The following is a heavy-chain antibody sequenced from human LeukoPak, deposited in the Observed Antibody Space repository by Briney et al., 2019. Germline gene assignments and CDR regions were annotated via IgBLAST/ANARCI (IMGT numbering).Heavy chain of an antibody. CDR2: IYYSGST. CDR3: ARDTATVFYYYMDV. CDR1: SGSISSYY. Sequence: PSETLSLTCTVSSGSISSYYWSWIRQPPGKGLEWIGYIYYSGSTNYNPSLKSRVTISVDTSKNQFSLKLCSVSASDTAVYYCARDTATVFYYYMDVWGKGTTVTVSS. V-gene: IGHV4-59*01. D-gene: IGHD4-17*01. J-gene: IGHJ6*03.